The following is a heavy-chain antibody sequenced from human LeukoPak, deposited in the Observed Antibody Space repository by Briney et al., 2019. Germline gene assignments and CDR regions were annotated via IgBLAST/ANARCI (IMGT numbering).Heavy chain of an antibody. CDR3: AILRVTSRTFDY. D-gene: IGHD2-21*02. CDR1: GGSFSGYY. V-gene: IGHV4-34*01. J-gene: IGHJ4*02. CDR2: INHSGST. Sequence: SETLSLTCAVYGGSFSGYYWSWIRQPPGKGLEWIGEINHSGSTNYNPSLKSRVTISVDTSKSQFSLKLSSVTAADTAVYYCAILRVTSRTFDYWGQGTLVTVSS.